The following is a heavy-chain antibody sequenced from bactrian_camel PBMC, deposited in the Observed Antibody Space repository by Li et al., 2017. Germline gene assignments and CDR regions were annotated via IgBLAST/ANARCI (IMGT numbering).Heavy chain of an antibody. Sequence: HVQLVESGGGSVQSGGSLRLSCATSGYTYSSYCMGWFRQAPGKEREGVAAIDSDGTTSYADSVKGRVTISRDNAKNTLYLQLISLKTKDMARYYCVKDQTPYGEGPNGDFGYWGQGTQVTVS. CDR1: GYTYSSYC. D-gene: IGHD5*01. CDR3: VKDQTPYGEGPNGDFGY. V-gene: IGHV3S1*01. J-gene: IGHJ6*01. CDR2: IDSDGTT.